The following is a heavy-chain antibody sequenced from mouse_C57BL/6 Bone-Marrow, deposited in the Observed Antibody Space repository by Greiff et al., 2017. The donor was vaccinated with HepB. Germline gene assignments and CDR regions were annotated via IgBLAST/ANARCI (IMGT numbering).Heavy chain of an antibody. CDR2: IYPSDSET. Sequence: QVQLQQPGAELVRPGSSVKLSCKASGYTFTSYWMAWVKQRPGQGLEWIGNIYPSDSETHYNQKFKDKATLTVDKSSSTAYMQLSSLTSEDSAVYYCAKGESFDYYGSSWFAYWGQGTLVTVSA. CDR3: AKGESFDYYGSSWFAY. D-gene: IGHD1-1*01. J-gene: IGHJ3*01. V-gene: IGHV1-61*01. CDR1: GYTFTSYW.